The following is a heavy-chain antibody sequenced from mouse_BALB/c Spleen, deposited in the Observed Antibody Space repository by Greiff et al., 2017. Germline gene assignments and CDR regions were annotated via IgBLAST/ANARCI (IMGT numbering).Heavy chain of an antibody. Sequence: EVKLVESGGGLVKPGGSLKLSCAASGFTFSSYAMSWVRQTPEKRLEWVASISSGGSTYYPDSVKGRFTISRDNARNILYLQTSSLRSEDTAMYYCARCITTVVADFDYWGQGTTLTVSS. CDR2: ISSGGST. CDR1: GFTFSSYA. CDR3: ARCITTVVADFDY. D-gene: IGHD1-1*01. V-gene: IGHV5-6-5*01. J-gene: IGHJ2*01.